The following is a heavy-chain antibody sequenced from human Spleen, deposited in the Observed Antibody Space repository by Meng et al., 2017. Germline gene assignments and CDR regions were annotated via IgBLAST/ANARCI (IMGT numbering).Heavy chain of an antibody. Sequence: ASVKVSCKASGYTFTSYGISWVRQAPGQGLEWMGWISGYNGNTNYAQKLQGRVTMTTDTSTSTAYMELRSLRSEDTAVYYCATRIAAAGTFDYWGQGTLVTVSS. D-gene: IGHD6-13*01. J-gene: IGHJ4*02. V-gene: IGHV1-18*01. CDR3: ATRIAAAGTFDY. CDR1: GYTFTSYG. CDR2: ISGYNGNT.